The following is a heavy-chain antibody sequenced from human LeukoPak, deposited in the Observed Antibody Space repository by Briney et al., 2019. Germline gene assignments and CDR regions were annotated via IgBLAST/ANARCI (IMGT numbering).Heavy chain of an antibody. J-gene: IGHJ4*02. CDR1: GYTFTSYY. V-gene: IGHV1-46*01. Sequence: ASVKVSCKASGYTFTSYYMHWVRQAPGQGLEWMGIINPSGGSTSYAQKFQGRVTMIRDMSTSTVYMELSSLKYEDTAVYYCARSQYSSSPFDYWGQGTLVTVSS. D-gene: IGHD6-6*01. CDR2: INPSGGST. CDR3: ARSQYSSSPFDY.